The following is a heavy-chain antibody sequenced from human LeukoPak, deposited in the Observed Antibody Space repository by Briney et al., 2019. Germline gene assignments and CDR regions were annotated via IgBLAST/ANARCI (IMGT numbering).Heavy chain of an antibody. CDR1: GGTFSSYA. Sequence: GASVKVSCKASGGTFSSYAISWVRQAPGQGLEWMGGIIPIFGTANYAQKFQGRVTITADESTSTAYMELSSLRSEDTAVYYCAREGLYYDSSGYPLDYWGQGTLVTVSS. V-gene: IGHV1-69*13. J-gene: IGHJ4*02. CDR3: AREGLYYDSSGYPLDY. CDR2: IIPIFGTA. D-gene: IGHD3-22*01.